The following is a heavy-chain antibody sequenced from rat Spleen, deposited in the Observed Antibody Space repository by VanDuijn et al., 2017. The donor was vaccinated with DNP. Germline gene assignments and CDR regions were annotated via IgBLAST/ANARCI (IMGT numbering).Heavy chain of an antibody. D-gene: IGHD4-3*01. J-gene: IGHJ4*01. V-gene: IGHV2-41*01. CDR3: ARDLIIRDTTSAMDA. Sequence: QVQLKESGPGLVQPSQTLSLTCTVAGFSLTEYNVHWVRQPPGKGLEWMGVIWNTGGTRYNSALKSRLSFSKATSKSQVFLKLNSLQIEDTATYYCARDLIIRDTTSAMDAWGQGTSVTVSS. CDR2: IWNTGGT. CDR1: GFSLTEYN.